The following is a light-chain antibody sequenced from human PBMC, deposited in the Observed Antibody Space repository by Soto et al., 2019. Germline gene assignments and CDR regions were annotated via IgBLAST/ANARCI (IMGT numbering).Light chain of an antibody. J-gene: IGKJ4*01. CDR3: QQRSNWLLT. CDR1: QSVSSY. V-gene: IGKV3-11*01. Sequence: EIVLTQSPATLSLSPGERATLSCRASQSVSSYLAWYQQKPGKAPRLLIYDASNKATGIPARFSGNGSGTNFTLTISSLEPEDFAVYYCQQRSNWLLTFGGGTKV. CDR2: DAS.